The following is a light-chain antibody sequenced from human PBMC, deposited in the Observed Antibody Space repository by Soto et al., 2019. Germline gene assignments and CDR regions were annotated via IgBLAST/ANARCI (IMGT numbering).Light chain of an antibody. CDR2: DVT. Sequence: QSVLTQPRSVSGSPGQSVTISCTGTGSDVGGYNFVSWYQQLPGKAPKLMIYDVTKRPSGVPDRFSGSKSGNTASLTISGLQAEDEADYYCSSHAGTYPGVFGGGTKLTVL. CDR3: SSHAGTYPGV. CDR1: GSDVGGYNF. J-gene: IGLJ3*02. V-gene: IGLV2-11*01.